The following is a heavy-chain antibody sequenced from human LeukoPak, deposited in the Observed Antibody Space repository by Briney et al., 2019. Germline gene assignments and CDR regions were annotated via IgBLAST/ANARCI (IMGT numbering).Heavy chain of an antibody. Sequence: GGSLRLSCAASGFTFSNAWMRWVRQAPGKGLEWVGRIKSKTDGGTTDYAAPVKGRFTISRDDSKNTLYLQMNSLKTEDTAVYYCTTPSKAAAPYYSYVMDVWGQGTTVTVSS. V-gene: IGHV3-15*01. CDR3: TTPSKAAAPYYSYVMDV. J-gene: IGHJ6*02. D-gene: IGHD6-13*01. CDR2: IKSKTDGGTT. CDR1: GFTFSNAW.